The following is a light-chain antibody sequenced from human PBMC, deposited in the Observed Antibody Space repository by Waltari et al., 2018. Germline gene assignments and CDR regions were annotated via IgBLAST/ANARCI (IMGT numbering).Light chain of an antibody. CDR2: EGT. CDR3: CSYAGSTTFLYV. V-gene: IGLV2-23*01. Sequence: QSALTQPASVSGSPGQSITISCTGTSNALGTYNLASWYQQHPGKAPKLMIYEGTERPSGFSNRFSGSKSGNTASLTISGLQAEDEADYYCCSYAGSTTFLYVFGTGTKVTVL. CDR1: SNALGTYNL. J-gene: IGLJ1*01.